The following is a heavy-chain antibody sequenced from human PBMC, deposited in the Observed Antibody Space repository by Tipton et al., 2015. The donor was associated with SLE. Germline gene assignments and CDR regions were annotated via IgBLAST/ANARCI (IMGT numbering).Heavy chain of an antibody. V-gene: IGHV4-34*01. CDR1: GRSFSGYY. D-gene: IGHD3-16*01. CDR2: INHSGST. J-gene: IGHJ6*02. CDR3: ARGPRGSSRSDFYHGMDV. Sequence: TLSLTCAVYGRSFSGYYWSWTRQPPGKGLEWIGEINHSGSTNYNPSLKSRVTISVDTSKNQLSLKLNSVTAADTAVYYCARGPRGSSRSDFYHGMDVWGQGTTVTVSS.